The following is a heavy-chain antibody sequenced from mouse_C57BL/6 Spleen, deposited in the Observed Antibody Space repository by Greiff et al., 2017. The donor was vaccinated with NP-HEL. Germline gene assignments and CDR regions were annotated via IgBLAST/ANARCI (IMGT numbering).Heavy chain of an antibody. CDR1: GYSITSGYD. J-gene: IGHJ4*01. CDR2: ISYSGST. V-gene: IGHV3-1*01. Sequence: DVKLQESGPGMVKPSQSLSLPCTVTGYSITSGYDWHWIRHFPGNKLEWMGYISYSGSTNYNPSLKSRISITHDTSKNHFFLKLNSVTTEDTATYYCAMIYYGNPWAMDYWGQGTSVTVSS. CDR3: AMIYYGNPWAMDY. D-gene: IGHD2-1*01.